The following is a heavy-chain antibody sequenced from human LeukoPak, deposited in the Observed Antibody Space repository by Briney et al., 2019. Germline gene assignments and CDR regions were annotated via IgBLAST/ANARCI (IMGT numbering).Heavy chain of an antibody. CDR2: INSDGRKI. D-gene: IGHD5-18*01. Sequence: GGSLRLSCAASTFTFSNYWMHWVRQAPGKGLVWVSRINSDGRKINYADSVKGRFTISRDNAKNTLYLQMNSLRAEDTALYYCVRVSEGGHSPGRDWYFDLWGRGTLVTVSS. V-gene: IGHV3-74*01. CDR1: TFTFSNYW. J-gene: IGHJ2*01. CDR3: VRVSEGGHSPGRDWYFDL.